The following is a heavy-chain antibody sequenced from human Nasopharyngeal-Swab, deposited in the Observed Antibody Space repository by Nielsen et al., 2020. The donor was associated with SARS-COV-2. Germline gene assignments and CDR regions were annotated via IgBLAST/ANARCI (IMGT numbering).Heavy chain of an antibody. J-gene: IGHJ3*02. Sequence: SETLSLTCAVSGGSISSGGYSWSWIRQPPGKGLEWIGEINHSGSTNYNPSLKSRVTISVDTSKNQFSLKLSSVTAADTAVYYCASMTTVDLLAFDIWGQGTMVTVSS. CDR2: INHSGST. D-gene: IGHD4-23*01. V-gene: IGHV4-30-2*01. CDR1: GGSISSGGYS. CDR3: ASMTTVDLLAFDI.